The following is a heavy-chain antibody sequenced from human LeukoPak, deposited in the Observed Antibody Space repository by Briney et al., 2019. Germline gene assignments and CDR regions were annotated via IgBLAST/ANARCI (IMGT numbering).Heavy chain of an antibody. CDR2: IYSDGSR. Sequence: PGGSLRLSCAASGFTVSSNYRSWVRQAPGKGLEGVSIIYSDGSRYYVDSVEGGFTICRDNSKNTLSLKMNSLRAEHTAVYSCARSKLGYSYVLDYWGQGTLVTVSS. CDR3: ARSKLGYSYVLDY. CDR1: GFTVSSNY. J-gene: IGHJ4*02. D-gene: IGHD5-18*01. V-gene: IGHV3-53*01.